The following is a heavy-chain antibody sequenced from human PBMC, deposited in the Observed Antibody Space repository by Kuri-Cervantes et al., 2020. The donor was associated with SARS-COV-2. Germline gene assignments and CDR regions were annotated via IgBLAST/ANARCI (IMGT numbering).Heavy chain of an antibody. J-gene: IGHJ6*02. V-gene: IGHV3-48*02. CDR2: ISSSSSTT. D-gene: IGHD3-9*01. CDR1: GFTFSSYI. Sequence: GESLKISCAASGFTFSSYIMNWVRQAPGKGLEWVSYISSSSSTTYYADSVKGRFTISRDTAKNSLYLQMNSLRDEDTAVYYCARQYYDILTGYYLYGMDVWGQGTTVTVSS. CDR3: ARQYYDILTGYYLYGMDV.